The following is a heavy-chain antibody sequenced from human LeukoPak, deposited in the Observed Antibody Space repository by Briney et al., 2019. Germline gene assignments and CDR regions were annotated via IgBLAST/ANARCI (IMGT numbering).Heavy chain of an antibody. CDR1: GFTFYDYA. V-gene: IGHV3-20*04. CDR3: ARGSVQLWLRDTYYYMDV. Sequence: GESLRLSCAASGFTFYDYAMNWVRHVPGRGLEWVSGINWNGRITEYADSVKDRFTISRQNTKNSLYLYMNNLGGEDTALYFCARGSVQLWLRDTYYYMDVWGKGTTVTVSS. D-gene: IGHD5-18*01. J-gene: IGHJ6*03. CDR2: INWNGRIT.